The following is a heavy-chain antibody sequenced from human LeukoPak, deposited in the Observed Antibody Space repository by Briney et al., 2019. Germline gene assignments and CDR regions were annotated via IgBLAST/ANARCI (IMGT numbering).Heavy chain of an antibody. J-gene: IGHJ4*02. V-gene: IGHV4-39*07. D-gene: IGHD1-20*01. CDR3: ARGVYNWNDRAFGY. CDR2: IYYSGST. CDR1: GGSISSSSYY. Sequence: SETLSLTCTVSGGSISSSSYYWGWIRQPPGKGLEWIGSIYYSGSTYYNPSLKSRVTISVDTSKNQFSLKLSSVTAADTAVYYCARGVYNWNDRAFGYWGQGTLVTVSS.